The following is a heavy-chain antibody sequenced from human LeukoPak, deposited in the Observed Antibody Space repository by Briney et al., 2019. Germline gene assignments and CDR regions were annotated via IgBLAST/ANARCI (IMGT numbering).Heavy chain of an antibody. Sequence: GGSLRLSCAASGFTFSDYYMSWIRQAPGKGLEWVSYISSSGSTIYYADSVKGRFTISRDNSKNTLYLQMNSLRAEDTAVYYCAKLDYGDYGALDYWGQGTLVTVSS. J-gene: IGHJ4*02. CDR1: GFTFSDYY. V-gene: IGHV3-11*01. CDR3: AKLDYGDYGALDY. D-gene: IGHD4-17*01. CDR2: ISSSGSTI.